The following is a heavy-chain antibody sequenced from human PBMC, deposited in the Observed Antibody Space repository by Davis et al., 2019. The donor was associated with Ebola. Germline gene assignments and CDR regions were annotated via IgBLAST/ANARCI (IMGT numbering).Heavy chain of an antibody. Sequence: PSETLSLTCAVYGGSFSGYYWSWIRQPPGKGLEWIGEINHSGSTNYNPSLKSRVTISVDTSKNQFSLKLSSVTAADTAVYYCARGKKNYCSGGSCYFGYWGQGTLVTVSS. CDR2: INHSGST. V-gene: IGHV4-34*01. J-gene: IGHJ4*02. CDR3: ARGKKNYCSGGSCYFGY. CDR1: GGSFSGYY. D-gene: IGHD2-15*01.